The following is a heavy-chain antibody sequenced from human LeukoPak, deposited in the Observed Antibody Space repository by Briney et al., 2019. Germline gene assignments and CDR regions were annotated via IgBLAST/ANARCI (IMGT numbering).Heavy chain of an antibody. J-gene: IGHJ5*02. Sequence: SETLSLTCTVSGGSISSYYWSWIRQPPGKGLEWIGYIYYSGRTNYNPSLKSRITILVDTSKNQFSLKLSSVTAADTAVYYCARAETQYYDXXSGYXXXXXPWXQG. D-gene: IGHD3-3*01. CDR3: ARAETQYYDXXSGYXXXXXP. CDR2: IYYSGRT. CDR1: GGSISSYY. V-gene: IGHV4-59*01.